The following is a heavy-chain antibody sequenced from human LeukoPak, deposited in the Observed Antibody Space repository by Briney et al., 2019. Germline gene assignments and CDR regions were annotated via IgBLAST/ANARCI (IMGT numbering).Heavy chain of an antibody. CDR1: GGSFSGYY. CDR2: INHSGST. J-gene: IGHJ5*02. CDR3: ARSGQRFMRFGET. V-gene: IGHV4-34*01. D-gene: IGHD3-10*01. Sequence: PSETLSLTCAVYGGSFSGYYWSWIRQPPGKGLEWIGEINHSGSTNYNPSLKSRVTISVDTSKNQFSLKLSSVTAADTAVYYCARSGQRFMRFGETWGQGTLVTVSS.